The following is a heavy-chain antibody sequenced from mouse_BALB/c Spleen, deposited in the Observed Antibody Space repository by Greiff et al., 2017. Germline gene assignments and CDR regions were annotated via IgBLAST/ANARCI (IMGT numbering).Heavy chain of an antibody. J-gene: IGHJ4*01. CDR1: GFNIKDTY. V-gene: IGHV14-3*02. CDR2: IDPANGNT. Sequence: VQLQQSGAELVKPGASVKLSCTASGFNIKDTYMHWVKQRPEQGLEWIGRIDPANGNTKYDPKFQGKATITADTSSNTAYLQLSSLTSEDTAVYYCARLDDSCAMDDWGPGTSVTVSS. CDR3: ARLDDSCAMDD.